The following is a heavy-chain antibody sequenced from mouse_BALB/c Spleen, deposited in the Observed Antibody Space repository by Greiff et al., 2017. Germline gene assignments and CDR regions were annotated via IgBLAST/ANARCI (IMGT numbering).Heavy chain of an antibody. V-gene: IGHV5-6-2*01. CDR2: INSNGGST. CDR1: GFTFSSYY. J-gene: IGHJ3*01. CDR3: ARHNDGYYVFAY. D-gene: IGHD2-3*01. Sequence: EVKLMESGGGLVKLGGSLKLSCAASGFTFSSYYMSWVRQTPEKRLELVAAINSNGGSTYYPDTVKGRFTISRDNAKNTLYLQMSSLKSEDTALYYCARHNDGYYVFAYWGQGTLVTVSA.